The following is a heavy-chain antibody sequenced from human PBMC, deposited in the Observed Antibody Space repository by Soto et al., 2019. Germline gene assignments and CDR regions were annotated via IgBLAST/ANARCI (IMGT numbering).Heavy chain of an antibody. D-gene: IGHD2-15*01. Sequence: QVQLVQSGAEVKKPGASVKVSCKASGYIFTAYSMHWVRQAPGQGLEWMGVVNPSGGSTYYAQKLQGRIPRTRDRSTRRVYMDLSCQTAEDTAVYYCAREENCSEGICYSGYFQRWGQGTLVTVSS. CDR2: VNPSGGST. J-gene: IGHJ1*01. CDR1: GYIFTAYS. CDR3: AREENCSEGICYSGYFQR. V-gene: IGHV1-46*01.